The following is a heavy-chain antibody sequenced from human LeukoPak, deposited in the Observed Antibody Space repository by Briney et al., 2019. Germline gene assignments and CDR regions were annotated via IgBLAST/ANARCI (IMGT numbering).Heavy chain of an antibody. CDR2: ISSSSSYI. CDR1: GFTFGRYS. CDR3: ARETQWLRHVDY. J-gene: IGHJ4*02. Sequence: PGGSLRLSCAASGFTFGRYSMNWVRQAPGKGPEWVSSISSSSSYIYYADSVKGRSTISRDNAKNSLYLQMNSLRVEDTAVYYCARETQWLRHVDYWGQGTLVTVSS. V-gene: IGHV3-21*01. D-gene: IGHD5-12*01.